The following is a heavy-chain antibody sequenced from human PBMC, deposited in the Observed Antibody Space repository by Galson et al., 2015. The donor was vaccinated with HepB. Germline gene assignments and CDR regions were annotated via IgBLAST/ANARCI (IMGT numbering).Heavy chain of an antibody. J-gene: IGHJ6*02. CDR2: ISSSSSYI. V-gene: IGHV3-21*01. CDR3: ARDFRGPGGYDYRIEDYYGMDV. Sequence: SLRLSCAASGFTFSSYSMNWVRQAPGKGLEWVSSISSSSSYIYYADSVKGRFTISRDNAKNSLYLRMNSLRAEDTAVYYCARDFRGPGGYDYRIEDYYGMDVWGQGTTVTVSS. CDR1: GFTFSSYS. D-gene: IGHD5-12*01.